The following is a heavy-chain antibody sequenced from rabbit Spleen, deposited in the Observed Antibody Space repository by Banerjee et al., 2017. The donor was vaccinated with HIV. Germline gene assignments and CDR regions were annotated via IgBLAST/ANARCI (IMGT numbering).Heavy chain of an antibody. J-gene: IGHJ3*01. V-gene: IGHV1S47*01. Sequence: QEQLVESGGGLVQPGGSLQLSCKASGLDFSSYGVSWVRQGPGKGLEWIGYIDPIFGSTVYASWVNGRFTISRENTQNTLYLQLNSLTVADTATYFCAREDVGGSVSLWGQGTLVTVS. CDR3: AREDVGGSVSL. D-gene: IGHD1-1*01. CDR2: IDPIFGST. CDR1: GLDFSSYG.